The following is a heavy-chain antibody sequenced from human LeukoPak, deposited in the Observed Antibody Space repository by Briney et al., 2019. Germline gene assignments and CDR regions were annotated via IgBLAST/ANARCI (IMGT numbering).Heavy chain of an antibody. Sequence: PSETLSLTCAVYGGSFSGYYWSWIRQPPGKGLEWIGEINHSGSTNYNPSLKSRVTISVDTSKNQFSLKLSSVTAADTAVYYCARQHPYITGTTENRFDPWGQGTLVTVSS. D-gene: IGHD1-7*01. J-gene: IGHJ5*02. CDR1: GGSFSGYY. V-gene: IGHV4-34*01. CDR2: INHSGST. CDR3: ARQHPYITGTTENRFDP.